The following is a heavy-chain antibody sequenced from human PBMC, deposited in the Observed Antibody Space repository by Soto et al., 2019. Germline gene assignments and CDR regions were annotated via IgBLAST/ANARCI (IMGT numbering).Heavy chain of an antibody. V-gene: IGHV1-69*01. D-gene: IGHD6-6*01. Sequence: QVQLVQSGAEVKEPGSSVKVSCKASGGTFANFIMNWVRQTPGQGLEWMGGIVPMFGTATYAEKFKGRVTISATESTSTADRELTSLRSEDTAVYYCARNGTYSSSLSQYSGMDVWGQGTTVTVS. J-gene: IGHJ6*02. CDR2: IVPMFGTA. CDR3: ARNGTYSSSLSQYSGMDV. CDR1: GGTFANFI.